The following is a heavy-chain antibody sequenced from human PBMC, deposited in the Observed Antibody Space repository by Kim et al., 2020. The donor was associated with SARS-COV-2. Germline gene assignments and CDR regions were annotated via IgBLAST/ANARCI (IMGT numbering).Heavy chain of an antibody. V-gene: IGHV3-73*01. Sequence: GGSLRLSCAASGFTFSGHDMHWVRQAPGKGLEWVGRTRSKANSYATEYAASVKGRFTISRDDSKNTLYLQMNSLKTEDTAVYYCANSWNYSVDY. CDR1: GFTFSGHD. CDR2: TRSKANSYAT. D-gene: IGHD1-7*01. CDR3: ANSWNYSVDY. J-gene: IGHJ4*01.